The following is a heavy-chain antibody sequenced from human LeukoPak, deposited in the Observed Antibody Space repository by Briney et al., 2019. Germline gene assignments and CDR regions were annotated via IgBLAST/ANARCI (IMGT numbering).Heavy chain of an antibody. J-gene: IGHJ4*02. D-gene: IGHD6-19*01. V-gene: IGHV3-74*01. CDR3: ARGGPGLDYDY. Sequence: GGSLRLSCAASGFTFNSYWMHWVRQAPGKGLVWVSRIYSDGRSTGYADSVKGRFTISRDNAKNTLYLQMNSLRAEDTAVHYCARGGPGLDYDYWGQGTLVTVSS. CDR1: GFTFNSYW. CDR2: IYSDGRST.